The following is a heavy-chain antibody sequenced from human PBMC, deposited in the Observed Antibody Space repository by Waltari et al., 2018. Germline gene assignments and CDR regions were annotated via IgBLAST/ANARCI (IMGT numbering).Heavy chain of an antibody. V-gene: IGHV4-4*07. CDR1: GGSISTYS. CDR3: ARLPYNNIYFYYYMDV. D-gene: IGHD3-10*01. CDR2: IYATGST. J-gene: IGHJ6*03. Sequence: VQLQESGPGLVKPSETLSLTCPVSGGSISTYSWSWIRQPAGKGLEWIGRIYATGSTNYNPSLKSRVTMSVDTSKNQFSLKLSSVTAADTAVYYCARLPYNNIYFYYYMDVWGKGTTVTVSS.